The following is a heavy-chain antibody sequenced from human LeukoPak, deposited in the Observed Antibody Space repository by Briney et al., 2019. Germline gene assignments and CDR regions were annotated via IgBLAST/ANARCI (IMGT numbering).Heavy chain of an antibody. D-gene: IGHD2-15*01. CDR1: GYTFTSYG. J-gene: IGHJ4*02. V-gene: IGHV1-18*01. Sequence: ASVKVSCKASGYTFTSYGISWVRRAPGQGLEWMGWISAYNGNTNYAQKLQGRVTMTTDTSTSTAYMELRSLRSDDTAVYYCARDLPYCSGGSCLPDYWGQGTLVTVSS. CDR2: ISAYNGNT. CDR3: ARDLPYCSGGSCLPDY.